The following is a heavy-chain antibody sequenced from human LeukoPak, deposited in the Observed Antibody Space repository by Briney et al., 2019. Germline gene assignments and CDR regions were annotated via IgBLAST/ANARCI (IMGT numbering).Heavy chain of an antibody. Sequence: GGSLRLSCAASGFTFSSYSMNWVRQAPGKGLEWVSSISSSSSYIYYADSVKGRVTISRDNAKNSLYLQMNSLRAEDTAVYYRARWSVALRGYYFDYWGQGTLVTVSS. V-gene: IGHV3-21*01. J-gene: IGHJ4*02. D-gene: IGHD4-23*01. CDR2: ISSSSSYI. CDR1: GFTFSSYS. CDR3: ARWSVALRGYYFDY.